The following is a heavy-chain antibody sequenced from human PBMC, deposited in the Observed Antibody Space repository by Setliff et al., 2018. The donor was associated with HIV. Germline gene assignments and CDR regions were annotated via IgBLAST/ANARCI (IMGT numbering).Heavy chain of an antibody. V-gene: IGHV3-23*01. D-gene: IGHD3-10*01. CDR1: GFTFGAYA. Sequence: GGSLRLSCTTSGFTFGAYAFSWVRQAPGKGLEWVSVITNSGSDTYHADSVKGRFTISRDKSKNTVYLQMNSLRAEDTATYYCAKVFGTSPLVGYFDLWGRGTRVTVSS. CDR2: ITNSGSDT. J-gene: IGHJ2*01. CDR3: AKVFGTSPLVGYFDL.